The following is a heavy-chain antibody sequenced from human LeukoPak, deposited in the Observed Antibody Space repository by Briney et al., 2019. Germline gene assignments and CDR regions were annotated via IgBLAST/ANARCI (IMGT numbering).Heavy chain of an antibody. V-gene: IGHV2-5*02. CDR3: AHRRPSSTWYPRVYWFDP. D-gene: IGHD6-13*01. J-gene: IGHJ5*02. CDR1: GFSLSTSGVG. Sequence: ESGPTLVKPTQTLTLTCTFSGFSLSTSGVGVGWIRQPPGKALEWLALIYWDDDKRYSPSLKSRLTITKDTSKNQVVLTMTNMDPVDTATYYCAHRRPSSTWYPRVYWFDPWGQGTLVTVSS. CDR2: IYWDDDK.